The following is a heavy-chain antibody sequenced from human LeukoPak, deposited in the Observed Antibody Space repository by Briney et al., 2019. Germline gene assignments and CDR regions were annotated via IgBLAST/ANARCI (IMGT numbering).Heavy chain of an antibody. CDR3: TRRYNYDSSGYYYVRDAFDI. D-gene: IGHD3-22*01. CDR2: IKSKTDGGTT. CDR1: GFTFSNAW. J-gene: IGHJ3*02. Sequence: GGSLRLSCAASGFTFSNAWMSWVRQAPGKGLEWVGRIKSKTDGGTTDYAAPVKGRFTISRDDSKNTLYLQMNSLKTEDTAVYYCTRRYNYDSSGYYYVRDAFDIWGQGTMVTVSS. V-gene: IGHV3-15*01.